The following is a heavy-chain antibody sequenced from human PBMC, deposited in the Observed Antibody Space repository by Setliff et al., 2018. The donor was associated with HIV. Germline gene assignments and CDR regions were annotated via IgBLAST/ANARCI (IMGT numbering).Heavy chain of an antibody. CDR1: GGSISNNKYY. CDR3: ASRVYYYDESKILREEGFVP. D-gene: IGHD3-22*01. J-gene: IGHJ5*02. V-gene: IGHV4-39*01. CDR2: IYYNGKT. Sequence: ASETLSLTCSVSGGSISNNKYYWSWIRQAPGKGLEWAGSIYYNGKTYYNPSLKSRLTISVDTSENQFSLKLDSVTAADTAVYYCASRVYYYDESKILREEGFVPWGQGMLVTVSS.